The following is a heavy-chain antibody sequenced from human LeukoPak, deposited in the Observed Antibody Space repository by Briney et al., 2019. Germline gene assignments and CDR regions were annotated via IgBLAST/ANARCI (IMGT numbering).Heavy chain of an antibody. CDR3: ARDLYPDCSGGSCPIDY. Sequence: ASVKVSCKASGYTFTGYYMHWVRQAPGQGLEWMGWINPNSGGTNYAQKFQGRVTMTRDTSISTAYMELSRLRSDDTAVYYCARDLYPDCSGGSCPIDYWGQGTLVTVSS. CDR2: INPNSGGT. J-gene: IGHJ4*02. V-gene: IGHV1-2*02. D-gene: IGHD2-15*01. CDR1: GYTFTGYY.